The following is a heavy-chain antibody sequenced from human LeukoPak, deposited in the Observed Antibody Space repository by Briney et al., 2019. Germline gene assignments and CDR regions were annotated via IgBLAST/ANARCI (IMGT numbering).Heavy chain of an antibody. Sequence: SETLSLTCTVSGGSISSYYWSWIRQPPGKGLEWIGYIYYSGSTNYNPSLKSRVTISVDTSKNQFSLKLSSVTAADTAVYYCARLKVTTSTFWFDPWGQGTLVTVSS. D-gene: IGHD4-17*01. J-gene: IGHJ5*02. CDR3: ARLKVTTSTFWFDP. CDR1: GGSISSYY. CDR2: IYYSGST. V-gene: IGHV4-59*01.